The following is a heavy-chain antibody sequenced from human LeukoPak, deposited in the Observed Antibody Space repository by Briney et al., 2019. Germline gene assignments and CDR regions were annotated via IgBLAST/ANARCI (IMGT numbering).Heavy chain of an antibody. CDR1: GFTFTTYA. J-gene: IGHJ4*02. Sequence: PGGPLRLSCAASGFTFTTYAIHWVRQAPGKGLEWVAVISYDGIDKYYADFVQGRFTISRDNSKNTPYVEMNSLRPEDTVVYYCARDADIGVLDYWGQGTLVTVSS. CDR2: ISYDGIDK. V-gene: IGHV3-30*01. CDR3: ARDADIGVLDY. D-gene: IGHD5-12*01.